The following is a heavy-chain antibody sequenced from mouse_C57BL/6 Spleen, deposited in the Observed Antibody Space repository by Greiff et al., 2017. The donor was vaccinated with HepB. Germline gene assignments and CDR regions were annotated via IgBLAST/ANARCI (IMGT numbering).Heavy chain of an antibody. J-gene: IGHJ3*01. CDR2: IHPNSGST. V-gene: IGHV1-64*01. CDR3: ARPYDYEGAWFAY. Sequence: QVQLQQPGAELVKPGASVKLSCKASGYTFTSYWIHWVKQRPGQGLEWIGMIHPNSGSTNYNEKFKSKATLTVDKSSSTAYMQLSSLTSEDSAVYYCARPYDYEGAWFAYWGQGTLVTVSA. CDR1: GYTFTSYW. D-gene: IGHD2-4*01.